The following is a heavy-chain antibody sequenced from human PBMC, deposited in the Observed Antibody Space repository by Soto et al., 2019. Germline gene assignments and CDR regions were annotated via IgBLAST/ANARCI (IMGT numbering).Heavy chain of an antibody. Sequence: PSETLSLTCTVSGGSISGSYWSWIRHPPGKGLEWIGYMYNTGSTVYNPSFKSRVTISVDTSKNQFSLKLNSVTAADTAVYYCARDLWGYCGTDCYPLDVWGQGTTVT. CDR1: GGSISGSY. J-gene: IGHJ6*02. V-gene: IGHV4-59*01. CDR3: ARDLWGYCGTDCYPLDV. CDR2: MYNTGST. D-gene: IGHD2-21*02.